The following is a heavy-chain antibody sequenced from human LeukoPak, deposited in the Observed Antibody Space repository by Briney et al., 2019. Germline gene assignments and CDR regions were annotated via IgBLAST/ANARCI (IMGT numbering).Heavy chain of an antibody. J-gene: IGHJ4*02. D-gene: IGHD3-22*01. V-gene: IGHV3-23*01. CDR3: ARFTYYYDSSGYDGQYYFDY. Sequence: GGSLRLSCAASGFTFNSYAMSWVRQAPGKGLEWVSAISGSGGSTYYADSVKGRFTISRDNAKNSLYLQMNSLRAEDTAVYYCARFTYYYDSSGYDGQYYFDYWGQGTLVTVSS. CDR2: ISGSGGST. CDR1: GFTFNSYA.